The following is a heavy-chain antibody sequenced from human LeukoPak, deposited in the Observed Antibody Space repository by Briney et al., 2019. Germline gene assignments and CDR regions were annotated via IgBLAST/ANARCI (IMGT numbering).Heavy chain of an antibody. D-gene: IGHD4-17*01. CDR3: AKDHYGDYYYYGMDV. V-gene: IGHV3-23*01. J-gene: IGHJ6*02. CDR1: GFTFSSYA. Sequence: YPGGSLRLSCAASGFTFSSYAMSWVRQAPGKGLEWVSAISGSGGSTYYADSVKGRFTISRDNSKNTLYLQMNSLRAEDTAVYYCAKDHYGDYYYYGMDVWGQGTTVTVSS. CDR2: ISGSGGST.